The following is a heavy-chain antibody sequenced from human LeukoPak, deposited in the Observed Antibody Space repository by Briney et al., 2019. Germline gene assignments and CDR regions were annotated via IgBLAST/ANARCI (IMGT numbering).Heavy chain of an antibody. Sequence: PGGSLRLSCAASTFTFSDYGMHWVRQAPGKGLEWLAFIGYDGAKKYYADSVKGRFTISRDNSKNTLYLQMNSLRAEDTAVYYCANDYWGQGTLVTVSS. CDR2: IGYDGAKK. V-gene: IGHV3-30*02. CDR3: ANDY. CDR1: TFTFSDYG. J-gene: IGHJ4*02.